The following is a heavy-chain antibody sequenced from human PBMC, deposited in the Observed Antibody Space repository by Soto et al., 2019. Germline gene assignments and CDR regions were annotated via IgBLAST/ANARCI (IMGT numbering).Heavy chain of an antibody. J-gene: IGHJ6*03. CDR1: GGSFISYS. Sequence: QVQLVQSGAELKKPGSSVKVSCEASGGSFISYSFTWVRQAPGQGLEWMGRIIPIQGKANYALKFQDRVTITAHRSTRTAYMELRSLRPEDTGVYYCAKSLLFVDHAYMDVWGKGTTVTVSS. CDR3: AKSLLFVDHAYMDV. V-gene: IGHV1-69*02. D-gene: IGHD3-3*01. CDR2: IIPIQGKA.